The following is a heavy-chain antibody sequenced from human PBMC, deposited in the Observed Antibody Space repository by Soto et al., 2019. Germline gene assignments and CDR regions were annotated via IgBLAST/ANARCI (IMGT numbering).Heavy chain of an antibody. J-gene: IGHJ4*02. Sequence: GGSLRLSCAASGFTFSSYSMNWVRQAPGKGLEWVSSISSSSSYIYYADSVKGRFTISRDNAKNSLYLQMNSLRAEDKAVYYRARGENYYDSSGYYHYWGQGTLVTVSS. D-gene: IGHD3-22*01. V-gene: IGHV3-21*01. CDR2: ISSSSSYI. CDR3: ARGENYYDSSGYYHY. CDR1: GFTFSSYS.